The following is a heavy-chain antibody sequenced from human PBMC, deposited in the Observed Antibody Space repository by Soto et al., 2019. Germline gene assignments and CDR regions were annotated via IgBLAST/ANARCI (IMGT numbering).Heavy chain of an antibody. CDR2: ISPSSTYI. Sequence: GGSLRLSCAASGLNFEKCSMNWVRQPPGKGPEWLASISPSSTYIRYADSVKGRFTISRDNARNSLSLQMMNLRADDTAIYYCATDTGDIEVVPATTWGQRTLVTVSS. D-gene: IGHD2-15*01. CDR3: ATDTGDIEVVPATT. V-gene: IGHV3-21*04. J-gene: IGHJ4*02. CDR1: GLNFEKCS.